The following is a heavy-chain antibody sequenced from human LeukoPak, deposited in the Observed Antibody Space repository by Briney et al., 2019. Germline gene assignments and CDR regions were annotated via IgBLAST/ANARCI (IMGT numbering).Heavy chain of an antibody. CDR3: ARRCGGDCYEYDY. CDR2: IYSGGST. V-gene: IGHV3-53*01. CDR1: GFTVSSNY. D-gene: IGHD2-21*02. Sequence: PGGSLRLSCAASGFTVSSNYMSWVRQAPGKGLEWVSVIYSGGSTYYADSVKGRFTISGDNSKNTLYLQMNSLRAEDTAVYYCARRCGGDCYEYDYWGQGTLVTVSS. J-gene: IGHJ4*02.